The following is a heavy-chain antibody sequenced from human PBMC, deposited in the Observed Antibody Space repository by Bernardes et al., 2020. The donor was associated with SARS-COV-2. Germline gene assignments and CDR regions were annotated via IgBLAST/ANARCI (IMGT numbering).Heavy chain of an antibody. V-gene: IGHV3-30*03. D-gene: IGHD6-19*01. CDR1: GFNFRSYG. Sequence: GGSLRLSCAASGFNFRSYGMHWVRQAPGNGLEWVAVISYDGSNKYYADSVKGRFTISRDNSKNTLYLQMNSLRDEDTAVYYCARAGWYRFDYWGQGTLVTVSS. CDR2: ISYDGSNK. CDR3: ARAGWYRFDY. J-gene: IGHJ4*02.